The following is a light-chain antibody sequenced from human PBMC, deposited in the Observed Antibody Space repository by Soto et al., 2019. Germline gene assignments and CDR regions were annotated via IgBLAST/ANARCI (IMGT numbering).Light chain of an antibody. Sequence: EIVMTQSPATLSVSPGERATLSCRAIQSVSSSYLAWYQQKPGQAPRLLIYGASSRATGIPARFSGSGSGTDFTLTISSLEPEDFAVYYCQQRSNWPPITFGQGTRLEIK. CDR1: QSVSSSY. J-gene: IGKJ5*01. V-gene: IGKV3D-20*02. CDR2: GAS. CDR3: QQRSNWPPIT.